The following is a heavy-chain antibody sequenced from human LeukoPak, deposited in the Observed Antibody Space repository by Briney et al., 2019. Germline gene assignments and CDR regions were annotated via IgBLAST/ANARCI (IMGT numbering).Heavy chain of an antibody. D-gene: IGHD3-3*02. CDR3: ARAGVLAYYFDY. CDR1: GGSFSGYY. V-gene: IGHV4-30-2*01. CDR2: IYHSGST. J-gene: IGHJ4*02. Sequence: PSETLSLTCAVYGGSFSGYYWSWIRQPPGKGLEWIGYIYHSGSTYYNPSLKSRVTISVDRSKNQFSLKLSSVTAADTAVYYCARAGVLAYYFDYWGQGTLVTVSS.